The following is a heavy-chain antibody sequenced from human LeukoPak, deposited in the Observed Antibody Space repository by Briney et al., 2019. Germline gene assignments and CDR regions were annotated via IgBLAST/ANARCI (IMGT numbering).Heavy chain of an antibody. Sequence: ASVKISCKVSGYTFTDYYMHWVQQAPGKGLECMGLVDPEDGETIYAEKFQGRVTITADTSTDTAYMELSSLRSEDTAVYYCAPWSDTAMVTGIDFAGPGTLVTVSS. V-gene: IGHV1-69-2*01. J-gene: IGHJ5*01. CDR3: APWSDTAMVTGIDF. CDR2: VDPEDGET. CDR1: GYTFTDYY. D-gene: IGHD5-18*01.